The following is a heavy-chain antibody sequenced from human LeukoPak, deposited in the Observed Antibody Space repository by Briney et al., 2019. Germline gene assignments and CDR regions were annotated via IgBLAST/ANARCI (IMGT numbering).Heavy chain of an antibody. D-gene: IGHD3-3*01. J-gene: IGHJ4*02. Sequence: ASVTVSCKASGGTFSSYAISWVRQAPGQGLEWMGGIIPIFGTANYAQKFQGRVTITTDESTSTAYMELSSLRSEDTAVYYCARVPLRFLEWLYLDYWGQGTLVTVPS. V-gene: IGHV1-69*05. CDR2: IIPIFGTA. CDR1: GGTFSSYA. CDR3: ARVPLRFLEWLYLDY.